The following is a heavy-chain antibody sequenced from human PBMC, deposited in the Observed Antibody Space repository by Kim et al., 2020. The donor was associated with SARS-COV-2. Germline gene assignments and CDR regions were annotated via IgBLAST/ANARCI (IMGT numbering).Heavy chain of an antibody. CDR1: GFTFDDYG. V-gene: IGHV3-20*04. J-gene: IGHJ4*02. CDR2: INRNSDST. CDR3: VRGYIGGPFDL. Sequence: GGSLRLSCAASGFTFDDYGMSCVRQAPGKGLEWVSGINRNSDSTAYADSVKGRFTISRDNAKKSLYLQMNSLRAEDTTFYYCVRGYIGGPFDLWGQGT. D-gene: IGHD3-10*01.